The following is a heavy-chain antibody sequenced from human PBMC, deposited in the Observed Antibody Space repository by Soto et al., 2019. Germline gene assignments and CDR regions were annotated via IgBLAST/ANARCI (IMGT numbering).Heavy chain of an antibody. J-gene: IGHJ4*01. Sequence: KPGGSLRLSCAASGFTFTRYSMNWVRQAPGKGLEWVSSISSTTNYIYYADSMKGRFTVSRDNAKNSLYLEMNSLSAEDTALYYCARESEDLTAKSPDYWGQGTLVTVS. CDR3: ARESEDLTAKSPDY. V-gene: IGHV3-21*01. CDR1: GFTFTRYS. CDR2: ISSTTNYI.